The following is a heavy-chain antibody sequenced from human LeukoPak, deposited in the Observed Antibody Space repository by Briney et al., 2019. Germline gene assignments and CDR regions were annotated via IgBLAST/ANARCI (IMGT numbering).Heavy chain of an antibody. CDR3: ARHYYESSGYFYSPHDAFDI. CDR2: IYYSGST. Sequence: SETLSLTCTVSGGSISSYYWSWIRQPPGKGLEWIGYIYYSGSTNYNPSLKSRVTISLDTSKNQFSLKLSSVTAADTAVYFCARHYYESSGYFYSPHDAFDIWGRGTMVTVSS. CDR1: GGSISSYY. V-gene: IGHV4-59*08. J-gene: IGHJ3*02. D-gene: IGHD3-22*01.